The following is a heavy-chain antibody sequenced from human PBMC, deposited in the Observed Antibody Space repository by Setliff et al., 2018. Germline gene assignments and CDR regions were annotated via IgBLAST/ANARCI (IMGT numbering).Heavy chain of an antibody. J-gene: IGHJ5*02. CDR3: AKPQVELRWGFEP. CDR2: IYSGDRNT. Sequence: GGSLRLSCAASGFTFNTYAMSWVRQAPGKGLEWVSTIYSGDRNTFYTDSVKGRFTIFRDGSKNTLYLQMTSLRAEDTAVYYCAKPQVELRWGFEPWGQGTLVTVS. V-gene: IGHV3-23*03. D-gene: IGHD1-26*01. CDR1: GFTFNTYA.